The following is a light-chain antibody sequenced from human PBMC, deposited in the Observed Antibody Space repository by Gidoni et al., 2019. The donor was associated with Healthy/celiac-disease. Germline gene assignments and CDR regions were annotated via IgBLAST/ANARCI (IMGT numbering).Light chain of an antibody. V-gene: IGKV3-20*01. Sequence: EIVLTQSPGTLSLSQGERATLYCRASQSVSSYLAWYQQKPGQAPRLLIYAASNRATGIPDRFSGSGSGTDFTLTISRLDPEDFAVYYCQQYLSFWTFGQGTKVEIK. CDR2: AAS. J-gene: IGKJ1*01. CDR1: QSVSSY. CDR3: QQYLSFWT.